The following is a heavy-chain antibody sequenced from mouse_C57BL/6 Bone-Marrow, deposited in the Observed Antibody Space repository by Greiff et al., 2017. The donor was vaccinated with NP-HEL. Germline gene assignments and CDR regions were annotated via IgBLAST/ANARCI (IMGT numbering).Heavy chain of an antibody. Sequence: DVKLVESEGGLVQPGSSMKLSCTASGFTFSDYYMAWVRQVPEKGLEWVANINYDGSSTYYLDSLKSRFIISRDNAKNILYLQMSSLKSEDTATDYCARDGELDWYFDVWGTGTTVTVSS. V-gene: IGHV5-16*01. D-gene: IGHD4-1*01. CDR3: ARDGELDWYFDV. CDR2: INYDGSST. J-gene: IGHJ1*03. CDR1: GFTFSDYY.